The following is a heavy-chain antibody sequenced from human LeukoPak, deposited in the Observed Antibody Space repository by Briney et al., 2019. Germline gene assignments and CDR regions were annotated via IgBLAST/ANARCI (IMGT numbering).Heavy chain of an antibody. D-gene: IGHD5-24*01. CDR3: AREYGDGEAGGFDY. J-gene: IGHJ4*02. CDR1: GFTFSTYS. V-gene: IGHV3-48*04. Sequence: GGSLRLSCATSGFTFSTYSMNWVRQAPGRGLEWVSYISSSSTIYYADSVKGRFTISRDNAKNSLYLQMNSLRAEDTAVYYCAREYGDGEAGGFDYWGQGTLVTVSS. CDR2: ISSSSTI.